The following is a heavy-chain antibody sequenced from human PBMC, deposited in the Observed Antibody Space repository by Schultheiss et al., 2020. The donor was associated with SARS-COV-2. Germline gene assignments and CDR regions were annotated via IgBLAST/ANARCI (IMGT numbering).Heavy chain of an antibody. CDR2: ISWNSGSI. V-gene: IGHV3-64*02. Sequence: GGSLRLSCAASGFTFSSYAMHWVRQAPGKGLEWVSGISWNSGSIGYADSVKGRFTISRDNSKNTLYLQMNSLRAEDTAVYYCARDSPPGSEYYDFWYGMDVWGQGTTVTVSS. J-gene: IGHJ6*02. CDR1: GFTFSSYA. D-gene: IGHD3-3*01. CDR3: ARDSPPGSEYYDFWYGMDV.